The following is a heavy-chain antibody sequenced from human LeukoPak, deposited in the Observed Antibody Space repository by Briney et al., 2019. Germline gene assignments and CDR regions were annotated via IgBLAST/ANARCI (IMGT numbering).Heavy chain of an antibody. CDR1: GYTFTSYD. Sequence: ASVKVSCKASGYTFTSYDINWVRQATGQGLEWMGWMNPNSGNTGYAQKFQGRVTMTRNTSISTAYMELSSLRSEDTAVYYCARAIGGFGDYFFDNWGQGSLVTVPS. J-gene: IGHJ4*02. V-gene: IGHV1-8*01. D-gene: IGHD3-10*01. CDR3: ARAIGGFGDYFFDN. CDR2: MNPNSGNT.